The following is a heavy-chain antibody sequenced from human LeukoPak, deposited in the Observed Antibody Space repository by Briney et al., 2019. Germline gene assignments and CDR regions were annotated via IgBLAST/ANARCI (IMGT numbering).Heavy chain of an antibody. D-gene: IGHD4-11*01. V-gene: IGHV4-34*01. J-gene: IGHJ4*02. Sequence: SETLSLTCAVYGGSFSGYHWSWIRQPPGKGLEWIGEINHSGSTNYNPSLKSRVTISVDTSENQFSLKLSSVTAADTAVYYCARGRSNFRYWGQGTLVTVSS. CDR1: GGSFSGYH. CDR3: ARGRSNFRY. CDR2: INHSGST.